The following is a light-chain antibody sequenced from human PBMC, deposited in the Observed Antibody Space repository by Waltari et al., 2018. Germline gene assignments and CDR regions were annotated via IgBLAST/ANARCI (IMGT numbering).Light chain of an antibody. CDR1: KLGDKY. Sequence: SYELTQPPSVSVSPGQTASITCSGDKLGDKYACWYQQKPGQSPVLVIYQDSKRPSGIPERFSGSTSGNTATLTISGTHAMDEADYYCQAWDSSTANWVFGGGTKLTVL. CDR2: QDS. J-gene: IGLJ3*02. V-gene: IGLV3-1*01. CDR3: QAWDSSTANWV.